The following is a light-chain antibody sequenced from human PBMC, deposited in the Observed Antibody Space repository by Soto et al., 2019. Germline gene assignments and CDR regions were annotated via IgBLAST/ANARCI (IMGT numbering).Light chain of an antibody. CDR2: AAS. Sequence: DIQMTQSPPSVSASVGDRVTITCRASQGIRTWLAWYQQKPGKAPKCLIYAASSLQDGVPSRFSGSGSGTDFALTISGLQPEASAICYCQQADSFPVSFGGGAKGEIK. CDR3: QQADSFPVS. J-gene: IGKJ4*01. CDR1: QGIRTW. V-gene: IGKV1-12*01.